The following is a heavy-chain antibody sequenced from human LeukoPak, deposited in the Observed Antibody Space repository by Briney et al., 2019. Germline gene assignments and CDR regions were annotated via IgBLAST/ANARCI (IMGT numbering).Heavy chain of an antibody. CDR2: IIPILGIA. D-gene: IGHD5-12*01. CDR1: GGTFSSYA. J-gene: IGHJ3*02. CDR3: ARTPDPYSGYDPDAFDI. Sequence: GASVKVSCKASGGTFSSYAISWVRQAPGQGLEWMGRIIPILGIANYAQKFQGRVTMTRNTSISTAYMELSSLRSEDTAVYYCARTPDPYSGYDPDAFDIWGQGTMVTVSS. V-gene: IGHV1-69*04.